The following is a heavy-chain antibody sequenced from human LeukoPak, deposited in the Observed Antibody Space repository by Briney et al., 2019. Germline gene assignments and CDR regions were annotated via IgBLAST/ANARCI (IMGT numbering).Heavy chain of an antibody. CDR3: ARSRGGGYNYFYMDV. Sequence: SETLSLTCSVSGASINSYFWNWVRQAPGKGLEWLGYIYYTGTTDYNPSLKSRVTMSVDMPKNQYSLNLRSVTAADTAVYYCARSRGGGYNYFYMDVWGKGTTVTVSS. J-gene: IGHJ6*03. D-gene: IGHD5-24*01. CDR2: IYYTGTT. CDR1: GASINSYF. V-gene: IGHV4-59*01.